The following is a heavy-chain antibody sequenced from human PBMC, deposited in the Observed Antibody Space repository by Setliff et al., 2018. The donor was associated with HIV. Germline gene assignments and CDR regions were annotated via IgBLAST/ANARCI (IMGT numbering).Heavy chain of an antibody. J-gene: IGHJ6*03. CDR1: GFTFSSYS. D-gene: IGHD1-26*01. Sequence: ASVKVSCAASGFTFSSYSMNWVRQAPGKGLEWVSSISSSSSYIYYADSVKGRFTISRDNAKNPLYLQMNSLRAEDTAVYYCARVGAATASYYYYYMDVWGKGTTVTVSS. CDR2: ISSSSSYI. CDR3: ARVGAATASYYYYYMDV. V-gene: IGHV3-21*01.